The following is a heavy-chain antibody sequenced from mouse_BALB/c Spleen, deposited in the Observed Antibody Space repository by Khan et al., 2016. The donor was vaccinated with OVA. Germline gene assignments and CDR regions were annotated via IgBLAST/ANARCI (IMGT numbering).Heavy chain of an antibody. Sequence: EVKLQESGAELVKPGASVKLSCTASGFNIKDTYMHWVKQRPEQGLEWIGRIDPANGNTKYDPKFPGKATITADTSSNTAYLQLSSLTSEDTAVYYCAKITAWGQGTTLTVSA. V-gene: IGHV14-3*02. CDR3: AKITA. J-gene: IGHJ2*01. D-gene: IGHD1-3*01. CDR1: GFNIKDTY. CDR2: IDPANGNT.